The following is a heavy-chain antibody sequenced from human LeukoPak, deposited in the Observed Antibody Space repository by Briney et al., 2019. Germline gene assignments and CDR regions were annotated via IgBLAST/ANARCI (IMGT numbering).Heavy chain of an antibody. D-gene: IGHD3-22*01. V-gene: IGHV1-2*02. Sequence: HGASVKVSCTASGYTFTGYYMHWVRQAPGQGLEWMGWINPNSGGTNYAQKFQGRVTMTRDTSISTAYMELSRLRSDDTAVYYCARYDLRTYYDSSLDYWGQGTLVTVSS. CDR2: INPNSGGT. CDR3: ARYDLRTYYDSSLDY. CDR1: GYTFTGYY. J-gene: IGHJ4*02.